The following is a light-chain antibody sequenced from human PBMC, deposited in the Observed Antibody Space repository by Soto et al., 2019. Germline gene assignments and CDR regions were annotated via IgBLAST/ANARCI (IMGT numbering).Light chain of an antibody. CDR2: GAS. V-gene: IGKV1-39*01. J-gene: IGKJ4*01. Sequence: DLQMTQSPSSLSASIGDRLTITCRASQSISTYLNWYQQKPGKAPKLLIYGASTLQKGFPSRFSGSGSATDYTLTISSLQPEDVATYYGQQSFITPPLTFGGGTKVEIK. CDR3: QQSFITPPLT. CDR1: QSISTY.